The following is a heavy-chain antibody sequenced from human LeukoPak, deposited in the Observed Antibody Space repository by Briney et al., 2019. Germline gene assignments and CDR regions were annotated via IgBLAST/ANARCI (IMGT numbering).Heavy chain of an antibody. J-gene: IGHJ4*02. CDR1: GFTFSSYA. CDR2: ISGSGGST. V-gene: IGHV3-23*01. D-gene: IGHD3-3*01. CDR3: AKALFGVVIMPFYY. Sequence: GGSLRLSCAASGFTFSSYAMSWVRQAPGRGLEWVSAISGSGGSTYYADSVKGRFTISRDNSKNTLYLQMNSLRAEDTAVYYCAKALFGVVIMPFYYWGQGTLVTVSA.